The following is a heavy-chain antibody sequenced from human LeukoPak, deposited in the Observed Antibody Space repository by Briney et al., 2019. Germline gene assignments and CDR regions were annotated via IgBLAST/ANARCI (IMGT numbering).Heavy chain of an antibody. V-gene: IGHV4-34*01. D-gene: IGHD6-19*01. CDR1: GGSFSGYY. J-gene: IGHJ5*01. Sequence: SETLSLTCAVYGGSFSGYYWSWIRQPPGKGLEWIGEINHSGSTNYNPSLKSRVTISVDTSKNQFSLKLSSVTAADTAVYYCARSHLGYSSGWYDFWGQGTLVTVSS. CDR2: INHSGST. CDR3: ARSHLGYSSGWYDF.